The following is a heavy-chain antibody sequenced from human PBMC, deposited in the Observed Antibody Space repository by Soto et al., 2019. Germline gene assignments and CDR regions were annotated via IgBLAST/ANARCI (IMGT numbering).Heavy chain of an antibody. V-gene: IGHV1-69*13. CDR2: IIPIFGTA. D-gene: IGHD1-26*01. Sequence: SVKVSGKASGGTFCSYTISWVRQAPGQGLEWMGGIIPIFGTANYAQKFQGRVTITADESTSTAYMELRSLRSEDTAVYYCARGVGATTEYFQHWGQGTLVTVSS. CDR3: ARGVGATTEYFQH. CDR1: GGTFCSYT. J-gene: IGHJ1*01.